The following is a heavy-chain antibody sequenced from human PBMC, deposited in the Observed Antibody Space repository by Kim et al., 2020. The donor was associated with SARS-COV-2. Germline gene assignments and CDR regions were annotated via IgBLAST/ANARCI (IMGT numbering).Heavy chain of an antibody. V-gene: IGHV4-39*01. D-gene: IGHD3-10*01. J-gene: IGHJ4*02. CDR3: ARGSKYYYGSGATPAYYFDY. Sequence: RVTISVDTSKNQFSLKLSSVTAADTAVYYCARGSKYYYGSGATPAYYFDYWGQGTLVTVSS.